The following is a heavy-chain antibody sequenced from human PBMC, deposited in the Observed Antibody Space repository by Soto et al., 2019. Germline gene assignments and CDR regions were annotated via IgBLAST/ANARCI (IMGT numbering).Heavy chain of an antibody. V-gene: IGHV3-48*02. CDR1: GFTFSSYS. CDR2: ISSSRSTI. D-gene: IGHD2-2*01. J-gene: IGHJ4*02. CDR3: ARDGEDIVLVPVYFDS. Sequence: EVQLVESGGGLVQPGGSLRLSCAASGFTFSSYSMNWVRQAPGKGLEWVSYISSSRSTIYYADSVKGRFTISRDNAKNXLYMQMNSLRDDDTAVYYWARDGEDIVLVPVYFDSWGQGTLVTVSS.